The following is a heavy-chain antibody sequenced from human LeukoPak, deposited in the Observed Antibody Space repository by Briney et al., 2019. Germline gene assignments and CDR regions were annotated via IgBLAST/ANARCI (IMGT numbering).Heavy chain of an antibody. CDR3: ARLLSGN. CDR2: ISYDGSNK. V-gene: IGHV3-30*19. J-gene: IGHJ4*02. D-gene: IGHD2-15*01. CDR1: AFTFSSYG. Sequence: GGSLRLSCAASAFTFSSYGMHWVRQAPGKGLEWVAVISYDGSNKYYADSVKGRFTISRDNSKNTLYLQMNSLRAEDTAVYYCARLLSGNWGQGTLVTVSS.